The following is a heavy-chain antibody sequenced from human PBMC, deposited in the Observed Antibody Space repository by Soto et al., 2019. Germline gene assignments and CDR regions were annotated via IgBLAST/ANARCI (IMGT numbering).Heavy chain of an antibody. Sequence: ASVKVSCKASGYTFTSYAMHWVRQAPGQGLEWMGWINPNSGGTNYAQKFQGWVTMTRDTSISTAYMELSRLRSDDTAVYYCARSSGYEENWFDPWGQGTLVTVSS. CDR2: INPNSGGT. V-gene: IGHV1-2*04. D-gene: IGHD5-12*01. CDR3: ARSSGYEENWFDP. CDR1: GYTFTSYA. J-gene: IGHJ5*02.